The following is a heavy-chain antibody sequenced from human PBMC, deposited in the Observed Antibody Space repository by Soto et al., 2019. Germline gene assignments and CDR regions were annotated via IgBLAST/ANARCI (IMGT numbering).Heavy chain of an antibody. D-gene: IGHD4-17*01. V-gene: IGHV4-31*03. CDR2: IYYSGST. Sequence: QVQLQESGPGLVKPSQTLSLTCTVSGGSISSGGYYWSWIRQHPGKGLEWIGYIYYSGSTNYNPSLKSRVTISVDTSKSQFSLKLNPVTSADTAVYYCARSAHGDYYFDYWGQGTLVTVSS. CDR3: ARSAHGDYYFDY. J-gene: IGHJ4*02. CDR1: GGSISSGGYY.